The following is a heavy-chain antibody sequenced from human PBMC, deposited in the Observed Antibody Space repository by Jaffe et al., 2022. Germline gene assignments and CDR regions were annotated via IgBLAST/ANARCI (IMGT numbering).Heavy chain of an antibody. CDR3: ARAEYYYGSGSPKLYYYYYMDV. CDR1: GGSISSGSYY. Sequence: QVQLQESGPGLVKPSQTLSLTCTVSGGSISSGSYYWSWIRQPAGKGLEWIGRIYTSGSTNYNPSLKSRVTISVDTSKNQFSLKLSSVTAADTAVYYCARAEYYYGSGSPKLYYYYYMDVWGKGTTVTVSS. CDR2: IYTSGST. J-gene: IGHJ6*03. V-gene: IGHV4-61*02. D-gene: IGHD3-10*01.